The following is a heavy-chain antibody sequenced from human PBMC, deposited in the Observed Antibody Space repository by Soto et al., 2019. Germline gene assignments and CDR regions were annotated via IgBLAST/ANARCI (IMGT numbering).Heavy chain of an antibody. CDR1: GYTFTSYD. Sequence: ASVKVSCKASGYTFTSYDINWVRQATGQGLEWIGWMNPNSGNTGYAQKFQGRVTMTRNTSISTAYMELSSLRSEDTAVYYCARGSDTAIAPDAFDIWGQGTMVTVSS. CDR2: MNPNSGNT. J-gene: IGHJ3*02. V-gene: IGHV1-8*01. D-gene: IGHD5-18*01. CDR3: ARGSDTAIAPDAFDI.